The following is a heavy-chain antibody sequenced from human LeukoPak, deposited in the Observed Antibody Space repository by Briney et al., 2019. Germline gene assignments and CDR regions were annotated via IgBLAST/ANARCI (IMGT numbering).Heavy chain of an antibody. V-gene: IGHV4-34*01. D-gene: IGHD6-6*01. Sequence: PSETLSLTCAVYGGSFSGYYWSWIRQPPGKGLEWIGEINHSGSTNYNPSLKSRVTISVDTSKNQFSLKLSSVTAADTAVYYCARVGQYSQLKRPNWFDPWGQGTLVTVSS. CDR1: GGSFSGYY. CDR3: ARVGQYSQLKRPNWFDP. CDR2: INHSGST. J-gene: IGHJ5*02.